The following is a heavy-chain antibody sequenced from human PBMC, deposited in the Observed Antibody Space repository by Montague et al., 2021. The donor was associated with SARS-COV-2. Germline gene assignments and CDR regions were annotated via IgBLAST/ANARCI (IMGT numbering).Heavy chain of an antibody. D-gene: IGHD1-26*01. V-gene: IGHV4-61*02. J-gene: IGHJ4*02. CDR1: GASISTGIYY. CDR2: IRTTGHT. Sequence: TLSLTCTVSGASISTGIYYWSWIRQPAGKGLEWIGRIRTTGHTDYTRSLVSRVFMSAATSTTQFSLSLTSVTAAATAVYFCARFGSGTLEFDLWGQGTLVTVSS. CDR3: ARFGSGTLEFDL.